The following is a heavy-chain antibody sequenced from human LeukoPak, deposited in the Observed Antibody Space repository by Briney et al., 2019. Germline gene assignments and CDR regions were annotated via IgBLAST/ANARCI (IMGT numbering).Heavy chain of an antibody. CDR1: GDSINGYF. Sequence: PSETLSLTCTVAGDSINGYFWSWIRQPPGQGLEWVGYIYYRGGTSYNPSLGGRITVSLDTSRNQFFLRLTSVTPADTAMYYCARHGNTGPVSGLPLDHWGHGTLVSVCS. J-gene: IGHJ4*01. CDR3: ARHGNTGPVSGLPLDH. V-gene: IGHV4-59*08. D-gene: IGHD6-19*01. CDR2: IYYRGGT.